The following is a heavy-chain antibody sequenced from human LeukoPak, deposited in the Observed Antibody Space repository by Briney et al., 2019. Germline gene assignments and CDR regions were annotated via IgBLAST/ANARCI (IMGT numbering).Heavy chain of an antibody. CDR2: ISSSGST. CDR1: GDSISSGDYY. V-gene: IGHV4-61*02. D-gene: IGHD3-16*02. J-gene: IGHJ6*03. CDR3: ARKVPSRVWGSYRYPYYYYMDV. Sequence: SSETLSLTCTVSGDSISSGDYYWSWIRQPAGKGLEWIGRISSSGSTNYNPSLKSRVTISVDTSKNQFSLKLSSVTAADTAVYYCARKVPSRVWGSYRYPYYYYMDVWGKGTTVTVSS.